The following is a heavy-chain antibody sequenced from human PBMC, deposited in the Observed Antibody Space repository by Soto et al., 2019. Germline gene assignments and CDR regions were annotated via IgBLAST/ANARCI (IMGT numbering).Heavy chain of an antibody. D-gene: IGHD3-22*01. Sequence: QVQLVQSGAEVKKPGASVKVSCKASGYIFTNHYIHWVRQAPGQGLEWMGIINPSGGSTNYLQKFEGRITMTRDTSTSTVYRELSSLRSEDTAVYFCARADYYDSSGFNYDCWGQGSLVTVSS. J-gene: IGHJ4*02. CDR1: GYIFTNHY. CDR3: ARADYYDSSGFNYDC. V-gene: IGHV1-46*01. CDR2: INPSGGST.